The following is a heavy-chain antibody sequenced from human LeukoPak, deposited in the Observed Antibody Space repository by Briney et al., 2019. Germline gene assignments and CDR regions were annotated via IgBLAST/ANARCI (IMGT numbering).Heavy chain of an antibody. Sequence: PGGSLRLSCAASGFTVSSNYMSWVRQAPGKGLEWVSVIYSGGSTYYADSVKGRFTISRDNSKNTLYLQMNSVRAEDTAVYYCARDYNDYYDSSGAFDIWGQGTMVTVSS. V-gene: IGHV3-66*02. D-gene: IGHD3-22*01. CDR2: IYSGGST. CDR3: ARDYNDYYDSSGAFDI. CDR1: GFTVSSNY. J-gene: IGHJ3*02.